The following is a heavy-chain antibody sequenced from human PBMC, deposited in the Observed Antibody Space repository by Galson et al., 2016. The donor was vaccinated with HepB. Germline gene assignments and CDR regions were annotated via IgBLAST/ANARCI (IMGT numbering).Heavy chain of an antibody. J-gene: IGHJ6*03. CDR3: ARDKGEAGGQHYFYMDV. CDR2: NNPNTGDT. CDR1: GYTFTGYYF. Sequence: SVKVSCKASGYTFTGYYFMYWVRQAPGQGLEWIGRNNPNTGDTNYAQKFQGRVTMTRDTSISTAYMDLTRLTDEDTAVYYCARDKGEAGGQHYFYMDVWGKGTTVTVSS. V-gene: IGHV1-2*06. D-gene: IGHD2-8*02.